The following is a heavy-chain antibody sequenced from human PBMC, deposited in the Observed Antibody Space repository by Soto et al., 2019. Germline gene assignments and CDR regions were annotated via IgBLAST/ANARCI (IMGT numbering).Heavy chain of an antibody. CDR3: ERAPGGYCSGGSCYFDY. J-gene: IGHJ4*02. CDR2: IYPGDSDT. Sequence: GESLKISCKGSGYSFTSYWIGWVRQMPGKGLEWMGIIYPGDSDTRYSPSFQGQVTISADKAISTAYLQWSSLKAADTAMYYCERAPGGYCSGGSCYFDYWGQGTLVTVSS. CDR1: GYSFTSYW. D-gene: IGHD2-15*01. V-gene: IGHV5-51*01.